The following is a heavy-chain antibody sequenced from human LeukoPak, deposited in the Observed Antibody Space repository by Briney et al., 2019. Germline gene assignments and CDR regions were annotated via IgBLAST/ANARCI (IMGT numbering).Heavy chain of an antibody. J-gene: IGHJ4*02. CDR2: IYYSGST. CDR1: GGSISSSSYY. D-gene: IGHD2-2*01. CDR3: ASGVGGGYCSSTSCYAPYYFDY. V-gene: IGHV4-39*07. Sequence: PSETLSLTCTVSGGSISSSSYYWGWIRQPPGKGLEWIGSIYYSGSTYYNPSLKSRVTISVDTSKNQFSLKLSSVTAADTAVYYCASGVGGGYCSSTSCYAPYYFDYWGQGTLVTVSS.